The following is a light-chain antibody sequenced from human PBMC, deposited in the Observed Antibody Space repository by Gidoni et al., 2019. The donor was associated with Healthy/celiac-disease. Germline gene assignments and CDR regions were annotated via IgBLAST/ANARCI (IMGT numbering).Light chain of an antibody. V-gene: IGKV1-39*01. J-gene: IGKJ1*01. CDR2: AAS. CDR1: QSISSY. CDR3: QQSYSTRCT. Sequence: DIQMTQSPSSLSASVGDRVTITCRASQSISSYLNWYQQKPGKAPKLLIYAASSLQSGVPSRFSGSGSGTDFTLTISSLQPEDGVTYYCQQSYSTRCTFGQGTKVEIK.